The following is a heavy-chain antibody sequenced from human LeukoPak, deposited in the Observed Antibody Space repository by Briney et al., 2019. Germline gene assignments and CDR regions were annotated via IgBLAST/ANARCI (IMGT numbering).Heavy chain of an antibody. CDR1: GYSISSGYY. V-gene: IGHV4-38-2*02. CDR3: ARISSSWQKHDP. Sequence: SETLSLTCTVSGYSISSGYYWGWIRQPPGKGLEWIGGIYHSGSTYYNPSLKSRVTISVDTSKNQFSLKLSSVTAADTAVYYCARISSSWQKHDPWGQGTLVTVSS. CDR2: IYHSGST. D-gene: IGHD6-13*01. J-gene: IGHJ5*02.